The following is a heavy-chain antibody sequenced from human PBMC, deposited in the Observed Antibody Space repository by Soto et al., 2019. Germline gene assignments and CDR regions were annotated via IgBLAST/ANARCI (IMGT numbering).Heavy chain of an antibody. CDR3: ASPDAYKGYYNGMDV. Sequence: QVQLVQSGAEVKKPGSSVKVSCKASGGTFSSHAISWVRQAPGQGLEWMGGLIPIFGTANYAQKFQGRVTITADESTTTAYMALSSLRSEDTAVYYCASPDAYKGYYNGMDVWGQGTTVTVSS. D-gene: IGHD1-1*01. J-gene: IGHJ6*02. CDR2: LIPIFGTA. V-gene: IGHV1-69*12. CDR1: GGTFSSHA.